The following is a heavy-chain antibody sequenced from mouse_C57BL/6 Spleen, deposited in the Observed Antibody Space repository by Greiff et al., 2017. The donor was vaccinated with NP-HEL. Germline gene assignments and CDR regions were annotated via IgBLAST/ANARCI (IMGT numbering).Heavy chain of an antibody. CDR3: AGGGFDV. CDR1: GFTFSDYG. V-gene: IGHV5-17*01. J-gene: IGHJ1*03. Sequence: DVKLVESGGGLVKPGGSLKLSCAASGFTFSDYGMHWVRQAPEKGLEWVAYISSGSSTIYYADTVKGRFTISRDNAKNTLFLQMTSLRSEDTAMYYCAGGGFDVWGTGTTVTVSS. CDR2: ISSGSSTI.